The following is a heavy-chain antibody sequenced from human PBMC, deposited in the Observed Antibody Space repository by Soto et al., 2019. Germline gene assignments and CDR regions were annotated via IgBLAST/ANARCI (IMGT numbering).Heavy chain of an antibody. V-gene: IGHV3-23*01. CDR3: VMAPIASGRYCCGFEV. J-gene: IGHJ6*02. CDR2: IGGYGTSI. D-gene: IGHD1-26*01. Sequence: EVQLLESGGGLAQPGGSLRLSCAASGFTFVNFAMIWVRQAPGKGLGWVSSIGGYGTSIYYAGSVKGRFTIPRDTSKNARYLQMDRLPAEATPVYYCVMAPIASGRYCCGFEVWGQGNRVTVSS. CDR1: GFTFVNFA.